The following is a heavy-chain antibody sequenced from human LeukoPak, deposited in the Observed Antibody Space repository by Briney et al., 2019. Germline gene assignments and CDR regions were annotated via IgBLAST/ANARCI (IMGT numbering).Heavy chain of an antibody. Sequence: GGSLRLSCAASGFTVSSNYMSWVRQAPGKGLEWVSVIYSGGSTYYADSVKGRFTISRDNSKNTLYLQMNSLRAEDSAVYYCARVGWFADAFDIWGQGTMVTVPS. CDR2: IYSGGST. CDR1: GFTVSSNY. V-gene: IGHV3-53*01. J-gene: IGHJ3*02. D-gene: IGHD3-10*01. CDR3: ARVGWFADAFDI.